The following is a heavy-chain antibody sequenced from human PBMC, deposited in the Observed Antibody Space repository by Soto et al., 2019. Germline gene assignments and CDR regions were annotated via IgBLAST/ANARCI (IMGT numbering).Heavy chain of an antibody. D-gene: IGHD3-22*01. J-gene: IGHJ4*02. V-gene: IGHV4-59*01. CDR2: IYYSGST. CDR1: GGSISGYY. CDR3: AREDSSGYKSFDY. Sequence: QVQLQESGPGLVKPSETLSLTCTVSGGSISGYYWSWIRQPPGKGLEWIGYIYYSGSTSYNPSLKSRLTISVDTSKNQFSPRLTSVTAADTAVYYCAREDSSGYKSFDYWGQGTLVTVSS.